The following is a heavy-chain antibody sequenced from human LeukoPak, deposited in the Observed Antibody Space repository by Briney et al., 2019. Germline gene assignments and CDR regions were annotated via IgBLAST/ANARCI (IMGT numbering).Heavy chain of an antibody. CDR2: INPTGGST. CDR1: RYSFTSYY. V-gene: IGHV1-46*01. D-gene: IGHD2-21*02. CDR3: ARDHYHKIHSVMVAAPDY. Sequence: ASVKVSCKASRYSFTSYYMHWVRQAPGEGLEWMAIINPTGGSTSYAQKFQGRVTMTRDTSTSTVYMELSSLRSEDTAVYYCARDHYHKIHSVMVAAPDYWGQGTLVIVSS. J-gene: IGHJ4*02.